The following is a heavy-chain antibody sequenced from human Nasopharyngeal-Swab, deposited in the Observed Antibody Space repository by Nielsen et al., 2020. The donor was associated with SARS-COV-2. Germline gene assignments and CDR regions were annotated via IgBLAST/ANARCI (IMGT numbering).Heavy chain of an antibody. V-gene: IGHV1-8*01. J-gene: IGHJ3*02. CDR2: TQLNNAKT. CDR1: GYTFTSYD. CDR3: ATQKLWSSGFDI. Sequence: ASVKVSCKASGYTFTSYDINWVRQAPGHGLEWLGRTQLNNAKTVYAQKFQGRVTMTWDTSITTAYMRLSGLRSDDTAVYYCATQKLWSSGFDIWGQGTMVTVSS. D-gene: IGHD3-10*01.